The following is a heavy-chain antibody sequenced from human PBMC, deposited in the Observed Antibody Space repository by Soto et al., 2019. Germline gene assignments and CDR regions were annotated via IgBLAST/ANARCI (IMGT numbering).Heavy chain of an antibody. Sequence: ASVKVSCKASGYTFTSYAMQWARQAPGQRLEWMGWINAGNGNTKYSQKFQGRVTITRDTSASTAYMELSSLRSEDTAVYYCARGLGSSGWYSPWDAFDIWGQGTMVT. V-gene: IGHV1-3*01. D-gene: IGHD6-19*01. J-gene: IGHJ3*02. CDR3: ARGLGSSGWYSPWDAFDI. CDR1: GYTFTSYA. CDR2: INAGNGNT.